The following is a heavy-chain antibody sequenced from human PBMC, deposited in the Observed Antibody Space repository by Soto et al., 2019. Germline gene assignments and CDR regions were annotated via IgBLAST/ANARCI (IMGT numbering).Heavy chain of an antibody. CDR3: AKQRADYGSGADTFYFDS. D-gene: IGHD3-10*01. CDR1: GFTFSTYW. V-gene: IGHV3-74*01. Sequence: EVQLVESGGGLVQPGGSLRLSCAVSGFTFSTYWMHWVRQVPGKGLVWVSRISLDGSRTSYADSVKGRFTISRDNAKNTLYLLMNSLRAEDTALYYCAKQRADYGSGADTFYFDSWGQGALVTVSS. CDR2: ISLDGSRT. J-gene: IGHJ4*02.